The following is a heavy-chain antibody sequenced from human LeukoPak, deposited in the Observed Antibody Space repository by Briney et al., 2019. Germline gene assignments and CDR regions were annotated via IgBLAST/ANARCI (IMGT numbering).Heavy chain of an antibody. J-gene: IGHJ4*02. CDR2: ISAYNGNT. V-gene: IGHV1-18*01. Sequence: ASVKVSCKASGYTFTSYGISWVRQAPGQGLEWMGWISAYNGNTNYAQKLQGRVTMTTDTSTSTAYMELRSLRSDDTAVYYCARDSRVYYDSSGYWVYWGQGTLVTVSS. CDR1: GYTFTSYG. CDR3: ARDSRVYYDSSGYWVY. D-gene: IGHD3-22*01.